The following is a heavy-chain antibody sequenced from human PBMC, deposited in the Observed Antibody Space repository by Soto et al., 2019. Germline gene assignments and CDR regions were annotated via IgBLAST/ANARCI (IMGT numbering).Heavy chain of an antibody. D-gene: IGHD3-16*01. CDR1: GFSLSTSGMC. V-gene: IGHV2-70*12. Sequence: SGPTLVNPTQTLTLTCTFSGFSLSTSGMCVSWIRQPPGKALEWLALIDWDDDKYYSTSLKSRLTISKDTSKNQVVITMTNMDPVDTATYYCAHLRRGYDYIWGSFPTLDYWGQGTLVTVSS. CDR3: AHLRRGYDYIWGSFPTLDY. CDR2: IDWDDDK. J-gene: IGHJ4*02.